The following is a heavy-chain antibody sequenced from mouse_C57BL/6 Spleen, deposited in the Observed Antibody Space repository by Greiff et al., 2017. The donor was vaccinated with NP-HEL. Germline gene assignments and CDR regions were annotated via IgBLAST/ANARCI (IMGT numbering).Heavy chain of an antibody. D-gene: IGHD3-2*02. CDR1: GFNIKDYY. CDR3: ARSGSSGSAFAY. V-gene: IGHV14-2*01. CDR2: IDPDDGET. J-gene: IGHJ3*01. Sequence: EVKLQESGAELVKPGASVKLSCTASGFNIKDYYMHWVKQRPEQGLEWIGRIDPDDGETKYAPKFQGKATITADTTANTAYLQLSSLTSEDTAGYYCARSGSSGSAFAYWGQGTLVTVSA.